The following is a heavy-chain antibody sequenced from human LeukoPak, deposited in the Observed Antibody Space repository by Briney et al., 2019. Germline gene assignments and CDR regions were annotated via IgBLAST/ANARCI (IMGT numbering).Heavy chain of an antibody. D-gene: IGHD6-13*01. CDR1: GYTFTSYA. J-gene: IGHJ4*02. CDR3: ARDPEQQLATTIHYFDY. CDR2: INTNTGNP. Sequence: ASVKVSCKASGYTFTSYAMNWVRQAPGQGLEWMGWINTNTGNPTYAQGFTGRFVSSLDTSVSTAYLQISSLKAEDTAVYYCARDPEQQLATTIHYFDYWGQGTLVTVSS. V-gene: IGHV7-4-1*02.